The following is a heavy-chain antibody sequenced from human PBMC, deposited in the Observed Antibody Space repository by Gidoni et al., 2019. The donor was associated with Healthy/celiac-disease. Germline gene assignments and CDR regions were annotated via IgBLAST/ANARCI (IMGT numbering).Heavy chain of an antibody. V-gene: IGHV1-46*01. CDR2: IKPSGGRT. J-gene: IGHJ4*02. Sequence: QVQLVQSGAEVTKPGASVKVSCTASGYTFTSYYMHWVRQAPGQGLEWMGIIKPSGGRTSYAQKFQGRVTMTRDTSTSTVYMELSSLRSEDTAVYYCARDSIAAAGTGRDFDYWGQGTLVTVSS. D-gene: IGHD6-13*01. CDR3: ARDSIAAAGTGRDFDY. CDR1: GYTFTSYY.